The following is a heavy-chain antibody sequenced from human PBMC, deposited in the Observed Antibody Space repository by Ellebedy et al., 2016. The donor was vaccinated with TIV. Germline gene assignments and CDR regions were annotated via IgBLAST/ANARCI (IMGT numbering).Heavy chain of an antibody. Sequence: ASVKVSCKASGGNFSSSAIHWVRQAPGQGLEWMGIINPSGGSTSYAQKFQGRVTMTRDTSTSTVYMELSSPRSEDTAVYYCARGTGSYVMFYFDYWGQGTLVTVSS. V-gene: IGHV1-46*01. CDR3: ARGTGSYVMFYFDY. CDR1: GGNFSSSA. J-gene: IGHJ4*02. D-gene: IGHD1-26*01. CDR2: INPSGGST.